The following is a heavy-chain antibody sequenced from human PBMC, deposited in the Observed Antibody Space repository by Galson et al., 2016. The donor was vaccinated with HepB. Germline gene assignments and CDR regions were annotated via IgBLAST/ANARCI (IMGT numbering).Heavy chain of an antibody. V-gene: IGHV3-23*01. CDR2: IRSSGGST. D-gene: IGHD6-19*01. CDR3: AKERAGDRTFDP. Sequence: SLRLSCAASGFTFRSYGMNWVRQAPGKGLEWVSLIRSSGGSTYYADSVRGRFTVSRDNSKNTLYLQMNSLRSEDTAVYYCAKERAGDRTFDPWGQGTLVTVSS. CDR1: GFTFRSYG. J-gene: IGHJ5*02.